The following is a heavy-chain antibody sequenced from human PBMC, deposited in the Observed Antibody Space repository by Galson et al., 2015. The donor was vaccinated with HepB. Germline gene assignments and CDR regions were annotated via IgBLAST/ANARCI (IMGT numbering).Heavy chain of an antibody. CDR2: ITQDASET. CDR3: AKRRQPGHGFDF. D-gene: IGHD1-1*01. J-gene: IGHJ3*01. V-gene: IGHV3-7*03. CDR1: GFTLSNYW. Sequence: SLRLSCAASGFTLSNYWMTWVRQAPGKGLEWVANITQDASETHYVNSVKGRFTISRDNAKNSLYLQMNNLRVEDTAVYYCAKRRQPGHGFDFWGQGTMVTVSS.